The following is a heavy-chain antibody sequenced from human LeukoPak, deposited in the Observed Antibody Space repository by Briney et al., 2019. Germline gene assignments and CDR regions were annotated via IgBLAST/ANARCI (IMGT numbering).Heavy chain of an antibody. Sequence: PSETLSLTCTVSGYSISSDYYWGWIRQPPGKGLEWIGSIYHSGSTYYNPSLKSRVTISVDTSKNQFSLKLSSVTAADTAVYYCAEMITFGGVGAFDIWGQGTMVTVSS. V-gene: IGHV4-38-2*02. D-gene: IGHD3-16*01. CDR3: AEMITFGGVGAFDI. J-gene: IGHJ3*02. CDR1: GYSISSDYY. CDR2: IYHSGST.